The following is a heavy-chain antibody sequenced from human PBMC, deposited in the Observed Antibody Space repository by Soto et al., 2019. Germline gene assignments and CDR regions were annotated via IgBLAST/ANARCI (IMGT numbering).Heavy chain of an antibody. Sequence: VQLEESGGALVQPGRSLRLSCAASGFTFDDYAMYWVRQVLGKGLEWVSSISWNSGNIGYADSVKGRFTTSRDNAENSLYLQMNSLRPEDTALYYCVRSKGGYSYGTPFDYWGQGTLVTVSS. CDR2: ISWNSGNI. J-gene: IGHJ4*02. D-gene: IGHD5-18*01. V-gene: IGHV3-9*01. CDR3: VRSKGGYSYGTPFDY. CDR1: GFTFDDYA.